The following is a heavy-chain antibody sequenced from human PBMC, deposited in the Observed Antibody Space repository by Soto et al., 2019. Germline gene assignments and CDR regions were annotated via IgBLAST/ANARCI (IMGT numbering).Heavy chain of an antibody. D-gene: IGHD3-10*01. CDR1: GYTFTGYG. V-gene: IGHV1-18*01. Sequence: ASVKVSCKASGYTFTGYGISWVRQAPGQGLEWMGWISAYNGNTNYAQKLQGRVTMTTDTSASTAYMELSSLRSEDTAVYYCARGLRLSPFDYWGQGTLVTVSS. J-gene: IGHJ4*02. CDR2: ISAYNGNT. CDR3: ARGLRLSPFDY.